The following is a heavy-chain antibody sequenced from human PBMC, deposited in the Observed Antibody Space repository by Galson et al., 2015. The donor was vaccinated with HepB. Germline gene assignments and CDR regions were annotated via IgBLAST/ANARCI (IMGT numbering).Heavy chain of an antibody. Sequence: SLRLSCAASGFTFSSYGMHWVRQAPGKGLEWVAVISYDGSNTYYADSVKGRFTISRDNSKNTLYLQMNSLRAEDTAVYYCAGGYYYDSSGIYYFIPPGDTWGQGTLVTVSS. CDR2: ISYDGSNT. CDR1: GFTFSSYG. CDR3: AGGYYYDSSGIYYFIPPGDT. J-gene: IGHJ5*02. V-gene: IGHV3-30*03. D-gene: IGHD3-22*01.